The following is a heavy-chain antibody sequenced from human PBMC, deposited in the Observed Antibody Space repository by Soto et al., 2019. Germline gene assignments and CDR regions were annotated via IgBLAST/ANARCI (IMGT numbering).Heavy chain of an antibody. CDR3: AKDTSEMVAAINDAFDI. CDR1: GFTFDDYA. V-gene: IGHV3-9*01. J-gene: IGHJ3*02. D-gene: IGHD2-15*01. CDR2: ISWNSGSI. Sequence: EVQLVESGGGLVQPGRSLRLSCAASGFTFDDYAMHWVRQAPGKGLEWVSGISWNSGSIGYADSVKGRFTISRDNAKNSLYLQMNSLRAEDTALYYCAKDTSEMVAAINDAFDIWGQGTMVTVSS.